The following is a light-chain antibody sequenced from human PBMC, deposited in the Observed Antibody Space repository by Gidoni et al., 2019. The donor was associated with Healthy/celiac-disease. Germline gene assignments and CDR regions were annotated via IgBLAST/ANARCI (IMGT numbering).Light chain of an antibody. V-gene: IGLV2-14*03. J-gene: IGLJ2*01. CDR1: SSDVGGYNY. CDR3: SSYTSSSTVV. Sequence: QSALTQPASVSGSPGPSLTIPCTGTSSDVGGYNYVSWYQQPPGKAPELMIYDVTNRPSGVSNRCSGSKSGNTASLTISGLQAEDEADYYCSSYTSSSTVVFGGGTKLTVL. CDR2: DVT.